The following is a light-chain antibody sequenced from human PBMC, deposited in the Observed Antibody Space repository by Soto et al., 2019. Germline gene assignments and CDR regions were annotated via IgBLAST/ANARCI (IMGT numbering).Light chain of an antibody. CDR2: DAS. Sequence: IRMTQSPSTLSTSVGDRVTITCRASQNIRGWLAWYQQKPGKAPKLLIYDASTLESGVPSRFSGSGSGTEFTLTISSLQPDDFATYYCQQYNSYSYTFGQGTRLEIK. J-gene: IGKJ5*01. CDR1: QNIRGW. CDR3: QQYNSYSYT. V-gene: IGKV1-5*01.